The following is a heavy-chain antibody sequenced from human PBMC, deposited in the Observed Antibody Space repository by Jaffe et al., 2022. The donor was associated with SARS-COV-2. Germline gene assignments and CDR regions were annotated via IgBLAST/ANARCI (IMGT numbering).Heavy chain of an antibody. J-gene: IGHJ4*02. CDR1: GFTFSTYA. D-gene: IGHD1-26*01. V-gene: IGHV3-23*01. CDR3: AKKDSGNSYYSFDY. Sequence: EVQLLESGGGLVQPGGSLRLSCAASGFTFSTYAMGWVRQAPGKGLEWVSAISDSGDSTYYADSVEGRFTISRDNSRNTLYLQMNSLRAEDTAVYYCAKKDSGNSYYSFDYWGQGTLVTVSS. CDR2: ISDSGDST.